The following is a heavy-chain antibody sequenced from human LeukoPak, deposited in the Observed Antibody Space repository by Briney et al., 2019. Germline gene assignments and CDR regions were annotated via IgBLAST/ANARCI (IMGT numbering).Heavy chain of an antibody. D-gene: IGHD3-22*01. V-gene: IGHV3-33*08. CDR1: GFTFSSYG. CDR2: IWYDGSSK. J-gene: IGHJ5*02. Sequence: RTGGSLRLSCAASGFTFSSYGMHWVRQAPGKGLEWVAVIWYDGSSKYYADSVKGRFTISRDNSKNTLYLQMNSLRAEDTAVYYCARASGVVVVDNWFDPWGQGTLVTVSS. CDR3: ARASGVVVVDNWFDP.